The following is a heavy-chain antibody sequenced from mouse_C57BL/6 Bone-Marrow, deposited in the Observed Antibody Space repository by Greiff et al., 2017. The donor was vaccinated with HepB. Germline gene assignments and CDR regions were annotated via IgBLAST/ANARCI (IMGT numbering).Heavy chain of an antibody. D-gene: IGHD4-1*01. J-gene: IGHJ4*01. V-gene: IGHV1-72*01. CDR3: ARRSLSCLGYAMDY. CDR1: GYTFTSYW. CDR2: IDPNSGGT. Sequence: QVQLQQPGAELVKPGASVKLSCKASGYTFTSYWMHWVKQRPGRGLEWIGRIDPNSGGTKYNEKFKSKATLTVDKPSSTAYMQLSSLTSEDSAVYYWARRSLSCLGYAMDYWGQGTSVTVSS.